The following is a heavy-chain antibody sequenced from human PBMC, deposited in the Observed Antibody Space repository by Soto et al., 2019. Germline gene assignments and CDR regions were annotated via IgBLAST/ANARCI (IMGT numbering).Heavy chain of an antibody. J-gene: IGHJ4*02. V-gene: IGHV3-11*05. CDR1: GFTFSDYY. CDR2: ISSSSSYT. Sequence: GGSLRLSCAASGFTFSDYYMSWIRQAPGKGLEWVSYISSSSSYTNYADSVKGRFTISRDNAKNSLYLQMNSLRAEDTAVYYCARDNWNDGGRGSFDYWGQGTLVTVSS. CDR3: ARDNWNDGGRGSFDY. D-gene: IGHD1-1*01.